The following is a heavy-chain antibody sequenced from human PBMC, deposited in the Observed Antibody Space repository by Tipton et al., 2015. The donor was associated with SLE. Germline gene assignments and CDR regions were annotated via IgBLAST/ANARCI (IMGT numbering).Heavy chain of an antibody. CDR3: ARRGDSNSPFDY. V-gene: IGHV4-31*01. D-gene: IGHD6-6*01. CDR1: GGSISSGAYY. CDR2: IYYSGST. J-gene: IGHJ4*02. Sequence: TLSLTCTVSGGSISSGAYYWSWIRQLPGKGLEWIGYIYYSGSTHYNPSLKSPFTISIDTSKNQFSLMLSSVTAADTAVYYCARRGDSNSPFDYWGQGTLLTVSS.